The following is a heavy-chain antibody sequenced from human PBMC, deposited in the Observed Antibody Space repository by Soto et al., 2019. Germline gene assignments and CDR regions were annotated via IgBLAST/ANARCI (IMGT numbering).Heavy chain of an antibody. CDR1: AFTFSTYE. CDR2: ISGSSSMI. CDR3: ANDFWSEYR. D-gene: IGHD3-3*01. J-gene: IGHJ4*02. V-gene: IGHV3-48*03. Sequence: PGGSLRLSCAASAFTFSTYEMNWVRQAPGRGLEWISYISGSSSMIYYADSVKGRFTISRDNAKNSLYLQMNSLRAEDTAVYYCANDFWSEYRWGQGTLVTVSS.